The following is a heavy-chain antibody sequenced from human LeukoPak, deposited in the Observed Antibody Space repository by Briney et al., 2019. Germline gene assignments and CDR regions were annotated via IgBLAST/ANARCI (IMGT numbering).Heavy chain of an antibody. Sequence: GRSLRLSCAASGFTFSSYAMHWVRQAPGKGLEWVAVISYDGSNKYYADSVKGRFTISRDNSKNTLYLQMNSLRAEDTAVYYCAREASSGWGGVYFDYWGQGTLVTVSS. V-gene: IGHV3-30-3*01. CDR1: GFTFSSYA. CDR2: ISYDGSNK. D-gene: IGHD6-19*01. J-gene: IGHJ4*02. CDR3: AREASSGWGGVYFDY.